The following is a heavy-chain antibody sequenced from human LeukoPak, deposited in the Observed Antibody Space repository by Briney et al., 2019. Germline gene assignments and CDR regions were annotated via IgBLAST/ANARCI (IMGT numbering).Heavy chain of an antibody. J-gene: IGHJ6*02. V-gene: IGHV3-9*01. CDR2: ISWNSGSI. D-gene: IGHD3-16*01. CDR3: AKDISRWGDYYGMDV. CDR1: GFTFYDYA. Sequence: GGSLRLSCAASGFTFYDYAMHWVRQAPGKGLEWVSGISWNSGSIGHADSVKGRFTISRDNAKNSLYLQMNSLRAEDTALYYCAKDISRWGDYYGMDVWGQGTTVTVSS.